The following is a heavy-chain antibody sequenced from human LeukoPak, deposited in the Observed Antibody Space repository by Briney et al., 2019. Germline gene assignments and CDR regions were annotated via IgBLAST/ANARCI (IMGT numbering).Heavy chain of an antibody. D-gene: IGHD2-15*01. CDR1: GFTFSDHY. CDR3: AKAHPRSRFDS. CDR2: VRNKANSYTT. V-gene: IGHV3-72*01. Sequence: HPGGSLRLSCAASGFTFSDHYMDWVRQAPGKGLDWVVRVRNKANSYTTEYAASVKGRFTISRDDSKHSLYLQMNSLKIEDTAVYYCAKAHPRSRFDSWGQGTLVTVSS. J-gene: IGHJ4*02.